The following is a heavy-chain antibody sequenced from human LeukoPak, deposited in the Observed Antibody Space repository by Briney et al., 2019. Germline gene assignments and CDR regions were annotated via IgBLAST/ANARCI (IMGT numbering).Heavy chain of an antibody. CDR3: ARWRAAAGTFYFDY. Sequence: ASVKVSCKASGYTFTSYAMHWVRQAPGQRLEWMGWINAGNGNTKYSQKFQGRVTITRDTSASTAYMELSSLRSEDTAVYYCARWRAAAGTFYFDYWGQGTPVTVSS. V-gene: IGHV1-3*01. D-gene: IGHD6-13*01. CDR2: INAGNGNT. CDR1: GYTFTSYA. J-gene: IGHJ4*02.